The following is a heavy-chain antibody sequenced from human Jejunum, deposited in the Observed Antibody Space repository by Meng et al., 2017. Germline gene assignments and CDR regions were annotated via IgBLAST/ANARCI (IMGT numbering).Heavy chain of an antibody. J-gene: IGHJ5*02. CDR2: IFYSGSS. Sequence: DAGRGLVKHPQTLTLTVRVSGESTRSGGSYRTWVRQHPGKGLEWIGYIFYSGSSSYNPSLKSRITIAVDTFKNQFSLTLRSVTAADTAVYYCARDGQQLGRYWLDPWGQGTLVTVSS. CDR1: GESTRSGGSY. CDR3: ARDGQQLGRYWLDP. D-gene: IGHD1-1*01. V-gene: IGHV4-31*03.